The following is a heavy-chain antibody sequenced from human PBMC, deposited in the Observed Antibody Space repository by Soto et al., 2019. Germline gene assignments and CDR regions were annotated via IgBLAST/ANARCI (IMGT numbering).Heavy chain of an antibody. V-gene: IGHV4-4*02. D-gene: IGHD5-12*01. Sequence: QVQLQESGPGLVKPSGTLSLTCAVSGGSISSSNWWSWVRQPPGKGLEWIGEIYHGGSTNYTPSLNRRVTISVDNSKNQCSLKLSSVTASDTAVYYCARGYSGYDYLYYYYGMDVWGQGTTVTVSS. J-gene: IGHJ6*02. CDR2: IYHGGST. CDR3: ARGYSGYDYLYYYYGMDV. CDR1: GGSISSSNW.